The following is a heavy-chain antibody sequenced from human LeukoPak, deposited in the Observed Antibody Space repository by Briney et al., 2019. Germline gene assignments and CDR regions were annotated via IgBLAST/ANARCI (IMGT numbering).Heavy chain of an antibody. D-gene: IGHD4-17*01. J-gene: IGHJ5*02. V-gene: IGHV1-2*02. CDR1: GYTFTGYY. CDR3: ARVSRRSEYGDYGT. Sequence: APVKVSCKASGYTFTGYYMHWVRQAPGQGLEWMGWINPNSGGTNYAQKFQGRVTMTRDTSISTAYMELSRLRSDDTAVYYCARVSRRSEYGDYGTWGQGTLVTVSS. CDR2: INPNSGGT.